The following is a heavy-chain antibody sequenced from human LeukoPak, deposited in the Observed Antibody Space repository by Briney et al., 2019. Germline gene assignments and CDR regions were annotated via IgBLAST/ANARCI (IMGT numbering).Heavy chain of an antibody. CDR3: ARESEFDATGYLC. CDR2: IYYSGST. V-gene: IGHV4-39*02. D-gene: IGHD3-9*01. J-gene: IGHJ4*02. CDR1: GGSISSSSYY. Sequence: SETLSLTCTVSGGSISSSSYYWVWIRQPPGKGLEWIGSIYYSGSTYYNPSLKSRVTMSVDTSKNHFSVKLSSVTAADTAVYYCARESEFDATGYLCWGQGILVTVSS.